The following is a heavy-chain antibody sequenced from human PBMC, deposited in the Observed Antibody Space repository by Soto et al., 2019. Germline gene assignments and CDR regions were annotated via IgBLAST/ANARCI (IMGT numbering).Heavy chain of an antibody. D-gene: IGHD2-2*01. CDR1: GYTFTSYY. Sequence: QVQLVQSGAEVKKPGASVKVSCKASGYTFTSYYMHWVRQAPGQWLEWMGIINPSGGSTSYAQKFQGRVTMTRETSTSTVYMELSSLRSEDTAVYYCARAYCSSTSCSPNWFDPWGQGTLVTVSS. V-gene: IGHV1-46*03. J-gene: IGHJ5*02. CDR3: ARAYCSSTSCSPNWFDP. CDR2: INPSGGST.